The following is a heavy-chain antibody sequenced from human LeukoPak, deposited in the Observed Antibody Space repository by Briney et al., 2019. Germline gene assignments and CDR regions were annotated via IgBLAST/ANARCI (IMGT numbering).Heavy chain of an antibody. CDR3: ASSPPLYDYVWGSYRSAEYFQH. D-gene: IGHD3-16*02. CDR2: MNPNRGNT. J-gene: IGHJ1*01. V-gene: IGHV1-8*01. Sequence: EASVKVSCKASGYTFTSYDINWVRQATGQGLEWMGWMNPNRGNTGYAQKFQGRVTMTRNTSISTAYMELSSLRSEDTAVYYCASSPPLYDYVWGSYRSAEYFQHWGQGTLVTVSS. CDR1: GYTFTSYD.